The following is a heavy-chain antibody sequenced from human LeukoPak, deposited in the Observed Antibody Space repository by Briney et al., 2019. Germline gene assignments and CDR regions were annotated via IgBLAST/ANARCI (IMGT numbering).Heavy chain of an antibody. CDR1: GFTFSSYS. V-gene: IGHV3-21*04. CDR2: ISSSSSYI. J-gene: IGHJ6*03. D-gene: IGHD4-17*01. CDR3: ARGGTVTPDWHYYMDV. Sequence: GGSLRLSCAASGFTFSSYSMNWVRQAPGKGLEWVSSISSSSSYIYYADSVKGRFTISRDNAKNSLYLQMNSLRAEDTAVYYCARGGTVTPDWHYYMDVWGKGTTVTISS.